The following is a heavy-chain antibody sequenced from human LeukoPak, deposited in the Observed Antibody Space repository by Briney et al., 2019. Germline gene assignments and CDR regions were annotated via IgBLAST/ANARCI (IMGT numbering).Heavy chain of an antibody. Sequence: GGSLRLSCAASGFTFSSYSMNWVRQAPGKGLEWVSSISSSSSYIYYADSVKGRFTISRDNAKNSLYLQMNSLRAEDTAVYYCARDSPHSGEGLDYWGQGTLVTVSS. CDR1: GFTFSSYS. CDR2: ISSSSSYI. J-gene: IGHJ4*02. V-gene: IGHV3-21*01. D-gene: IGHD2-15*01. CDR3: ARDSPHSGEGLDY.